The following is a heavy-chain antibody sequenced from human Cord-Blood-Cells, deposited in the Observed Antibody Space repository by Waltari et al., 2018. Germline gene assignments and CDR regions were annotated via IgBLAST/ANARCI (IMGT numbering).Heavy chain of an antibody. CDR1: GGSISSHY. CDR2: IYYSGST. V-gene: IGHV4-59*11. CDR3: ARGGCSSTSCFYYYYGMDV. Sequence: LQESGPGLVKPSETLSLTCTVSGGSISSHYWSWIRQPPGKGLEWIGYIYYSGSTNYNPSLKSRVTISVDTSKNQFSLKLSSVTAADTAVYYCARGGCSSTSCFYYYYGMDVWGQGTTVTVSS. D-gene: IGHD2-2*01. J-gene: IGHJ6*02.